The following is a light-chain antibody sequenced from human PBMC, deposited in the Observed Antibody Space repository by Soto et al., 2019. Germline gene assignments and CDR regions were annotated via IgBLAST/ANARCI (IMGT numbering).Light chain of an antibody. CDR2: DVS. J-gene: IGLJ1*01. CDR3: ISYTSSSTLPYV. Sequence: QSALTKPASVSGSPGQSITISCTGTSSDVGGYNYVSWYQQHPGKAPKLMIYDVSNRPSGVSNRFSGSKSGNTASLTISGLQAEDEADYYCISYTSSSTLPYVFGTGTKLTVL. CDR1: SSDVGGYNY. V-gene: IGLV2-14*01.